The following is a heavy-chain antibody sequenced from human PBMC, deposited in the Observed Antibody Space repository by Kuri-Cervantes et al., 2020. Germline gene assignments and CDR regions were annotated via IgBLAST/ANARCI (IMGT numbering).Heavy chain of an antibody. Sequence: GGSLRLSCAASGFTFSTYWMGWVRQAPGKGLEWVANIKEDGSEKYYGDSVKGRFTISRDNAKNSLYLQMNSLRAEDTAVYYCAREENTGYSSGWYWGGIKFGAVDYWGQGTLVTVSS. CDR1: GFTFSTYW. CDR3: AREENTGYSSGWYWGGIKFGAVDY. D-gene: IGHD6-19*01. V-gene: IGHV3-7*01. CDR2: IKEDGSEK. J-gene: IGHJ4*02.